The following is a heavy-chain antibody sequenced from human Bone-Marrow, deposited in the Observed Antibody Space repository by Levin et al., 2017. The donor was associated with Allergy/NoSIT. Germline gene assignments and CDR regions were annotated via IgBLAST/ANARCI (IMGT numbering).Heavy chain of an antibody. J-gene: IGHJ4*02. CDR2: MNPNSGNT. D-gene: IGHD3-3*01. Sequence: GESLKISCKASGYTFTSYDINWVRQATGQGLEWMGWMNPNSGNTGHAQKFQGRVTMTRNTSISTAYMELSSLRSEDTAVYYCARGDFWSGYSPHLDWGQGTLVTVSS. V-gene: IGHV1-8*01. CDR1: GYTFTSYD. CDR3: ARGDFWSGYSPHLD.